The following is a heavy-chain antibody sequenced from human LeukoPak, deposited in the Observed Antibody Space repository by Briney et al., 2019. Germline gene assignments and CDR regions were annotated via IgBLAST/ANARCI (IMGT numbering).Heavy chain of an antibody. Sequence: PSETLSLTCAVSGGSISSGDYSWSWIRQPPGKGPEWMGYIFHTGSTYYNPSLKSRVTISLDMSKSQFSLKLSSVTAADTAVYYCGRDRRATYYYDSSGYYSDFWGQGTLVTVSS. D-gene: IGHD3-22*01. CDR3: GRDRRATYYYDSSGYYSDF. CDR2: IFHTGST. J-gene: IGHJ4*02. CDR1: GGSISSGDYS. V-gene: IGHV4-30-2*01.